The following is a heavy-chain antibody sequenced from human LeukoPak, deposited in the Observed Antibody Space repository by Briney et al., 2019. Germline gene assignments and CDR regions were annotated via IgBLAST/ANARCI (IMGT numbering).Heavy chain of an antibody. D-gene: IGHD3-22*01. CDR2: IIPIFGTA. Sequence: SVKVSCKASGGTFSSYAISWVRQAPGQGLEWMGGIIPIFGTANYAQKFQGRVTITADESTSTAYMELSSLRSEDTAVYYCARGPGITMIVVAPYYFDYWGQGTLVTVSS. CDR1: GGTFSSYA. J-gene: IGHJ4*02. V-gene: IGHV1-69*13. CDR3: ARGPGITMIVVAPYYFDY.